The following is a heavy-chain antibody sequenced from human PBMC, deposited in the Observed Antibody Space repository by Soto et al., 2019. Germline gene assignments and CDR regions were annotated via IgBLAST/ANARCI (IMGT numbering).Heavy chain of an antibody. J-gene: IGHJ6*02. D-gene: IGHD2-2*02. Sequence: SETLSLTCTVSGGSISSGGYYWSWIRQHPGKGLEWIGYIYYSGSTYYNPSLKSRVTISVDTSKNQFSLKLSSVTAADTAVYYCARVVVPAAIRGYYYYGMDVWGQGTTVTVS. CDR1: GGSISSGGYY. V-gene: IGHV4-31*03. CDR2: IYYSGST. CDR3: ARVVVPAAIRGYYYYGMDV.